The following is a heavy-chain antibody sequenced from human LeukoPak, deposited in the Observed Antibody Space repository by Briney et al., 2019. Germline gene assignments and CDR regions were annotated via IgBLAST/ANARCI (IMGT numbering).Heavy chain of an antibody. CDR1: GYTFTGHY. CDR3: AREESYGDYGYYGMDV. Sequence: GASVKVSCKASGYTFTGHYMHWVRQAPGQGLEWVGRINPNSGGTNYAQKFQGRVTMTRDTSISTAYMELSRLKFDDTAVYYCAREESYGDYGYYGMDVWGQGTTVTVSS. V-gene: IGHV1-2*06. CDR2: INPNSGGT. D-gene: IGHD4-17*01. J-gene: IGHJ6*02.